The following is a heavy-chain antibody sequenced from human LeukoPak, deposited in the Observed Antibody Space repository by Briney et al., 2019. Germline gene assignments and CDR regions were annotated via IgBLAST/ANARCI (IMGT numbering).Heavy chain of an antibody. V-gene: IGHV4-39*01. Sequence: PSETLSLTCTVSGGSISSDSYYWGWIRQPPGKGLEWIGSIYYSGSTYYNPSLKSRVTISVDTSKNQFSLKLSSVTAADTAVYYCARHQPPYYDFWSGYYSHFDYWGQGTLVTVSS. CDR1: GGSISSDSYY. J-gene: IGHJ4*02. CDR3: ARHQPPYYDFWSGYYSHFDY. CDR2: IYYSGST. D-gene: IGHD3-3*01.